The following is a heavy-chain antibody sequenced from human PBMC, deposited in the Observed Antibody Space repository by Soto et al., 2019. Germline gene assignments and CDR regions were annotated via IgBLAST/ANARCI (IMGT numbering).Heavy chain of an antibody. Sequence: EVQLLESGGGLVHPGGSLRLSCAASGFTFSSYAMSWVRQAPGKGLEWVSAIRGSGGSTYYADSVEGRFTISRDNSENTLYLQMNSLRAEDTAVYYCAKVKGAGDYAIDYWGQGTLVTVSS. V-gene: IGHV3-23*01. J-gene: IGHJ4*02. CDR1: GFTFSSYA. CDR2: IRGSGGST. CDR3: AKVKGAGDYAIDY. D-gene: IGHD4-17*01.